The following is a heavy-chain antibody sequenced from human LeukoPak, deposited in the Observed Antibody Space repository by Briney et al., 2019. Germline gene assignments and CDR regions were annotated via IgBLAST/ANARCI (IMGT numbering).Heavy chain of an antibody. D-gene: IGHD2-2*02. Sequence: SETLSLTCTVSGGSISSYYWSWIRQPPGKGLEWIAYIYYSGSTNYNPSLKSRVTISVDTSKNQVSLKVNFVTAADTAVYYCARHARNILNAYDMWGQGTIVTVSS. CDR2: IYYSGST. V-gene: IGHV4-59*08. CDR1: GGSISSYY. J-gene: IGHJ3*02. CDR3: ARHARNILNAYDM.